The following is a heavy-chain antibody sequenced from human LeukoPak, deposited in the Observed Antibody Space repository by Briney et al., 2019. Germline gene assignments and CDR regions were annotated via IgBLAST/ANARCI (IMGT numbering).Heavy chain of an antibody. Sequence: ASVKVSCKVSGFTLTDLSMYWVRQAPGKGLEWMGGFDLEDDETIYAQKFQGRVTMTEDTSTDTAYMELNSLRSEDAAVYYCATVTSTAYDAFAIWGQGTMVTVSS. V-gene: IGHV1-24*01. CDR3: ATVTSTAYDAFAI. D-gene: IGHD2-21*01. CDR2: FDLEDDET. J-gene: IGHJ3*02. CDR1: GFTLTDLS.